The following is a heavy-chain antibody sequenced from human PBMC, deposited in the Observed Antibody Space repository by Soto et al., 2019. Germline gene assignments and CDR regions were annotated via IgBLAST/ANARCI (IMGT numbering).Heavy chain of an antibody. CDR2: ISSSSSTI. CDR3: ARDQVPLRYFDWTPLRTKPGMDV. CDR1: GFTFSSYS. Sequence: PGGSLRLSCAASGFTFSSYSMNWVRQAPGKGLEWVSYISSSSSTIYYADSVKGRFTISRDNAKNSLYLQMNSLRAEDTAVYYCARDQVPLRYFDWTPLRTKPGMDVWGQGTTVTVSS. V-gene: IGHV3-48*01. J-gene: IGHJ6*02. D-gene: IGHD3-9*01.